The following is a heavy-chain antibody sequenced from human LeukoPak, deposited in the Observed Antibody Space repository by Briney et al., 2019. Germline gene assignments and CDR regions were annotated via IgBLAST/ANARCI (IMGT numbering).Heavy chain of an antibody. CDR1: GFTFSSYW. Sequence: GGSLRLSCAASGFTFSSYWMSWVRQAPGKGLEWVANIKQDGSEKYYVDSVKGRFTISRDNAKNALYLQMNSLRAEDTAVYYCAASMGVVVVAATSFDYWGQGTLVTVSS. CDR3: AASMGVVVVAATSFDY. CDR2: IKQDGSEK. V-gene: IGHV3-7*03. D-gene: IGHD2-15*01. J-gene: IGHJ4*02.